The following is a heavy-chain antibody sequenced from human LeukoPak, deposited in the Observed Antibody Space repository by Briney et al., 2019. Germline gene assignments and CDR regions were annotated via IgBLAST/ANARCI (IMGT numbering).Heavy chain of an antibody. J-gene: IGHJ5*02. D-gene: IGHD5-18*01. CDR1: EVTFGDYA. CDR2: IRSKTYGATT. CDR3: TLANRAYAYGYDH. Sequence: GGSLTLSCTASEVTFGDYAMSWVRRAPGKDLEWVGLIRSKTYGATTEYAASVKGRFSISRGDSKTIAYLQMNSLRTEDTAVYYCTLANRAYAYGYDHWGQGILVTVSS. V-gene: IGHV3-49*04.